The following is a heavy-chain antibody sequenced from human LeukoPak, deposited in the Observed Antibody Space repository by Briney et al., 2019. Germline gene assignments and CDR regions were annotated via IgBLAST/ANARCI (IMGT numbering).Heavy chain of an antibody. J-gene: IGHJ4*02. Sequence: PSETLSLTCAVYGGSFSGYYWSWIRQPPGKGLEWIGEINHSGSTNYNPSLKSRVTISVDTSKNQFSLKLSSVTAADTAVYYCARNSRGYYVIDYWGQGTLVTVSS. CDR3: ARNSRGYYVIDY. V-gene: IGHV4-34*01. D-gene: IGHD3-10*01. CDR1: GGSFSGYY. CDR2: INHSGST.